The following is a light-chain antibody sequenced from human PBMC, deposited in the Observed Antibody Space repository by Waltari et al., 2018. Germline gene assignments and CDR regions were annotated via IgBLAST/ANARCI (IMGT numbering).Light chain of an antibody. J-gene: IGKJ5*01. V-gene: IGKV3-15*01. CDR2: GAS. CDR3: QHYHNWPPIT. Sequence: EIVMTQSPATLSVSPGERATLSCRASQSISTNLAGSQQKPGQAPRLLIYGASTRATGFPARFSGSGFGTEFTLTISSLRSEDFAVYYCQHYHNWPPITFGQGTRLEIK. CDR1: QSISTN.